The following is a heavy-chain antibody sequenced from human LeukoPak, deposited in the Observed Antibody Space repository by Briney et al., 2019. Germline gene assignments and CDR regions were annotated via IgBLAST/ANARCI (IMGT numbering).Heavy chain of an antibody. CDR2: IYYSGST. CDR1: GGSISSDSHY. J-gene: IGHJ5*02. CDR3: VRRIAAAEAWFDP. V-gene: IGHV4-39*01. Sequence: PSETLSLTCTVSGGSISSDSHYWGWIRQPPGKGLEWIASIYYSGSTYYNPSLKSRVTISVDTSKNQCSLKLSSVTATDTAVYYCVRRIAAAEAWFDPWGQGTLVTVSS. D-gene: IGHD6-13*01.